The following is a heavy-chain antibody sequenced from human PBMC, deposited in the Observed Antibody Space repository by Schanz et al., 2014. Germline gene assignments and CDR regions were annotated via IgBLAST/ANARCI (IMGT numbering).Heavy chain of an antibody. Sequence: EVQLVESGGGLAQPGGSLRLSCAASGFSFSTYAMNWVRQTPGQGLEWVSTLSGSGAGTFYADSVKGRFTISRDNLKNTVYLQMNSLRAGDTAVYYCAKDGRLPYYGTGSDFDYWGQGTLVAVSS. CDR2: LSGSGAGT. CDR3: AKDGRLPYYGTGSDFDY. CDR1: GFSFSTYA. V-gene: IGHV3-23*04. D-gene: IGHD3-22*01. J-gene: IGHJ4*02.